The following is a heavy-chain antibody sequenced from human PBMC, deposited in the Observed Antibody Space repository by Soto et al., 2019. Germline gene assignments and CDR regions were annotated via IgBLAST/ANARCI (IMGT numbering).Heavy chain of an antibody. V-gene: IGHV3-30*18. D-gene: IGHD5-18*01. CDR1: GFSFGSYA. Sequence: QVLLVESGGGVVQPGRSLRLSCAASGFSFGSYAMHWVRQAPGKGLEWVAVISYDGSQTNYGDSVKGRFSISRDSSKKTLYLQMNRLGTEDTAVYYCAKSEWDTLMAAYYFDYWGQGTLVTLSP. CDR3: AKSEWDTLMAAYYFDY. CDR2: ISYDGSQT. J-gene: IGHJ4*02.